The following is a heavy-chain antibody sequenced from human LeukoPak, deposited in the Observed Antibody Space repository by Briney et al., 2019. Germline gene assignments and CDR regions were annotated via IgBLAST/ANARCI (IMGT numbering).Heavy chain of an antibody. CDR2: INHSGST. V-gene: IGHV4-34*01. Sequence: SETLSLTCTVSGGSISSYYWSWIRQPPGKGLEWIGEINHSGSTNYNPSLKSRVTISVDTSKNQFSLKLSSVTAADTAVYYCARVHVVPAAIRFRWFDPWGQGTLVTVSS. J-gene: IGHJ5*02. CDR3: ARVHVVPAAIRFRWFDP. D-gene: IGHD2-2*02. CDR1: GGSISSYY.